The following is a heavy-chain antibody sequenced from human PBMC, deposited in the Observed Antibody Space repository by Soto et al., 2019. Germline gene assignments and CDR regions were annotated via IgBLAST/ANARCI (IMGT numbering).Heavy chain of an antibody. D-gene: IGHD1-26*01. CDR2: VNHSGST. V-gene: IGHV4-34*01. J-gene: IGHJ4*02. Sequence: PSETLSLTCAVYGGSFSCYYWIWIRQPPGKGLEWIGEVNHSGSTNYNPSLKSRVTISVDTSKNQFSLKLSSVAAADTAVYYCARGGWELLPRYWGQGTPVTVSS. CDR1: GGSFSCYY. CDR3: ARGGWELLPRY.